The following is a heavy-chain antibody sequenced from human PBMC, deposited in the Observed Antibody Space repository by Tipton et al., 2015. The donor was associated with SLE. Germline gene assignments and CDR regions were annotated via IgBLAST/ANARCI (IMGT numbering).Heavy chain of an antibody. CDR3: ARGRSYSSSSSDFDY. CDR2: INYSGST. D-gene: IGHD6-6*01. Sequence: TLSLTCTVYGGSFSGYYWSWIRQPPGKGLEWIGEINYSGSTNYNPSLKSRVTISVDTSKNQFSLKLSSVTAADTAVYYCARGRSYSSSSSDFDYWGQGTLVTVSS. V-gene: IGHV4-34*01. J-gene: IGHJ4*02. CDR1: GGSFSGYY.